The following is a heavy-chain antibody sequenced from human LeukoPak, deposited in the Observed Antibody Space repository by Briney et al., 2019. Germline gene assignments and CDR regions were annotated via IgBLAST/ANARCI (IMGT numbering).Heavy chain of an antibody. J-gene: IGHJ4*02. CDR3: ARDDGDGYFDY. V-gene: IGHV4-38-2*02. CDR1: GYSISSGYY. CDR2: IYHSGST. Sequence: SETLSLTCTVSGYSISSGYYWGWIRQPPGKGLEWIGSIYHSGSTYYNPSLKSRVTISVDTSKNQFSLKLSSVTAADTAVYYCARDDGDGYFDYWGRGTLVTVSS. D-gene: IGHD5-24*01.